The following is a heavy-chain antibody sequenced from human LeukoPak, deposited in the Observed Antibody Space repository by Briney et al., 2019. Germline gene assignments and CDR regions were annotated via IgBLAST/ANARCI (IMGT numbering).Heavy chain of an antibody. Sequence: PGGSLRLSCAASGFSFINSWMSWVRQAPGKGLEWVANINQDGSDKYYVDSVKGRFTISRDNAKRSLYLQMNSLRAEDTAVYYCARDLFSYGTNQDDFWGQGTLVTVSS. V-gene: IGHV3-7*01. J-gene: IGHJ4*02. CDR3: ARDLFSYGTNQDDF. CDR1: GFSFINSW. D-gene: IGHD5-18*01. CDR2: INQDGSDK.